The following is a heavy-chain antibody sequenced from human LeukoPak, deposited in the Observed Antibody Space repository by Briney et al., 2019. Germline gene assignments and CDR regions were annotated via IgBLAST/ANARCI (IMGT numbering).Heavy chain of an antibody. J-gene: IGHJ5*02. CDR2: INHSGST. CDR1: GGSFSGYY. CDR3: ARRAYSSSWYGGWFDP. Sequence: SETLSLTCAVYGGSFSGYYWSWIRQPPGKGLEWIGEINHSGSTNYNPSLKSRVTISVDTSKNQFSLKLSSVTAADTAVYYCARRAYSSSWYGGWFDPWGQGTLVTVSS. V-gene: IGHV4-34*01. D-gene: IGHD6-13*01.